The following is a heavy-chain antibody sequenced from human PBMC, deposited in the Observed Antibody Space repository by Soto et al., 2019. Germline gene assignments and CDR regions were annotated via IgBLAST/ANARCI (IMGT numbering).Heavy chain of an antibody. CDR3: ARDRSWAFDY. CDR1: GGSISSGGYS. Sequence: SETLSLTCAVSGGSISSGGYSWSWIRQPPGKGLEWIGYIYHSGSTYYNPSLKSRVTISVDRSKNQFSLKLSSVTAADTAVYYCARDRSWAFDYWGQGTLVTVSS. J-gene: IGHJ4*02. D-gene: IGHD1-26*01. V-gene: IGHV4-30-2*01. CDR2: IYHSGST.